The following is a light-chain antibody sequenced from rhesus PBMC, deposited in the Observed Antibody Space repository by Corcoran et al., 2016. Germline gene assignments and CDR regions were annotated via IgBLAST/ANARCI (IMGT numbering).Light chain of an antibody. CDR1: QGISSW. CDR2: KAS. V-gene: IGKV1-22*01. J-gene: IGKJ3*01. CDR3: QQYTSRPFT. Sequence: DIQMTQSPSSLSASVGDTVTITCRASQGISSWLAWYQQKPGKAPKLLIYKASSLQSGVPSRFSGSGSGTDFPLTISSLQSEDFATYDCQQYTSRPFTFGPGTKLDIK.